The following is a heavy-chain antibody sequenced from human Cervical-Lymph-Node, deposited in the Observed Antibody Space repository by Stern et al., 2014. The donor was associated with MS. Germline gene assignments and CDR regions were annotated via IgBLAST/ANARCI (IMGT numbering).Heavy chain of an antibody. CDR3: ARDPSALNDGFDI. J-gene: IGHJ3*02. Sequence: VQLEASGPGLVKPSETLSLTCTVSGGSVSNDNYYWTWIRQPPGKGLEWIGYFYYSGSTNYNPSLTSRVTISVDTSKNQFSLRMSSVTAADTAMYFCARDPSALNDGFDIWGQGTMVTVSS. CDR2: FYYSGST. V-gene: IGHV4-61*01. CDR1: GGSVSNDNYY.